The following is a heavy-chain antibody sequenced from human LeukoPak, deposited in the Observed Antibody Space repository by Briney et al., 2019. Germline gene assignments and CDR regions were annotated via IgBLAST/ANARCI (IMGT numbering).Heavy chain of an antibody. V-gene: IGHV1-69*05. CDR2: IIPIFSTA. Sequence: SVKVSCKASGGTFSSYAISWVRQAPGQGLEWMGGIIPIFSTANYAQKFQGRVTITTDESTSTAYMELSSLRSEDTAVYYCARDGFSGVVIPLGYWGQGTLVTVSS. D-gene: IGHD3-3*01. J-gene: IGHJ4*02. CDR3: ARDGFSGVVIPLGY. CDR1: GGTFSSYA.